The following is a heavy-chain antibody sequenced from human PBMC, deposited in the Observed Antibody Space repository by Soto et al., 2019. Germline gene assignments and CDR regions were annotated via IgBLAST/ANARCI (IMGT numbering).Heavy chain of an antibody. CDR1: GGSFSGYY. D-gene: IGHD3-10*01. CDR2: INHSGST. Sequence: PSETLSLTCAVYGGSFSGYYWSWIRQPPGKGLEWIGEINHSGSTNYNPSLKSRVTISVDTSKNRFSLKLSSVTAADTAVYYCARKKNGLLWFGRGGIDVWGQGTTVTVSS. J-gene: IGHJ6*02. CDR3: ARKKNGLLWFGRGGIDV. V-gene: IGHV4-34*01.